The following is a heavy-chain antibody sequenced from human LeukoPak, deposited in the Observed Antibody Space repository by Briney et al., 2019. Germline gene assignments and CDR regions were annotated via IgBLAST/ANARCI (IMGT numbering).Heavy chain of an antibody. V-gene: IGHV1-2*02. CDR3: ARVYCSSTSCYPLSQYGMDV. CDR1: GYTFTGYY. Sequence: GASVKVSCKASGYTFTGYYMRWVRQAPGQGLEWMGWINPNSGGTNYAQKFQGRVTMTRDTSISTAYMELSRLRSDDTAVYYCARVYCSSTSCYPLSQYGMDVWGQGTTVTVSS. CDR2: INPNSGGT. D-gene: IGHD2-2*01. J-gene: IGHJ6*02.